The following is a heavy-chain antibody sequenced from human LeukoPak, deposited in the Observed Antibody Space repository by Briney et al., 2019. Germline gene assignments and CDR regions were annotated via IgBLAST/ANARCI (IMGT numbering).Heavy chain of an antibody. CDR2: INGDGSST. CDR1: GFTLSYYW. V-gene: IGHV3-74*01. Sequence: GGSLRLSCAASGFTLSYYWMHWVRQGPGKGLVWVSTINGDGSSTNYADSVKGRFTISRDNAENTLYLEMNSLRVEDTAVYYCARDPRNKGFDPWGQGTPVTVSS. J-gene: IGHJ5*02. CDR3: ARDPRNKGFDP. D-gene: IGHD1/OR15-1a*01.